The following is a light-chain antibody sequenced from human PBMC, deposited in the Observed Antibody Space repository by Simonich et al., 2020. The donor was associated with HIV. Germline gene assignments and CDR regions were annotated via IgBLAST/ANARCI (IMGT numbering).Light chain of an antibody. Sequence: IQMTQSPSSVSASVGDRVTVTCRAHQSISSWLAWYQQKPGKAPKLLIYAASSLQSVVPSRLRGSGSVTEFTLTISSLQPDDFATYYCQQYDSFSYTFGQGTKLEIK. J-gene: IGKJ2*01. CDR1: QSISSW. CDR2: AAS. V-gene: IGKV1-12*01. CDR3: QQYDSFSYT.